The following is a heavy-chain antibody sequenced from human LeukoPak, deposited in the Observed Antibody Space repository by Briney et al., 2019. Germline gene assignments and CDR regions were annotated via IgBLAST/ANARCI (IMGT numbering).Heavy chain of an antibody. CDR1: RFTFSSYA. J-gene: IGHJ4*02. Sequence: GGSLRLSCAASRFTFSSYAMRWLRQAPGKGLEWVSFITGSGGTTFYADSVKGRFTISRDNSKNKLFLQMNSLRAEDTAVYYCAKDPYSGSYIDYWGQGTLVTVSS. D-gene: IGHD1-26*01. CDR3: AKDPYSGSYIDY. CDR2: ITGSGGTT. V-gene: IGHV3-23*01.